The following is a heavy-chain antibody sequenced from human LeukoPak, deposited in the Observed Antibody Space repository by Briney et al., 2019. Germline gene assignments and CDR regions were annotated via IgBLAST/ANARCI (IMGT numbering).Heavy chain of an antibody. CDR2: ISAYNGYT. CDR1: GYTFTSYG. V-gene: IGHV1-18*01. J-gene: IGHJ4*02. CDR3: ARVPPSAHQVFSSDY. D-gene: IGHD1-14*01. Sequence: ASVKVSRKASGYTFTSYGISWVRQAPGQGLEWMGWISAYNGYTKYVEKVQGRVTMTTDTSTSTAYMELRSLRSDDTAVYYCARVPPSAHQVFSSDYWGQGTQVTVPS.